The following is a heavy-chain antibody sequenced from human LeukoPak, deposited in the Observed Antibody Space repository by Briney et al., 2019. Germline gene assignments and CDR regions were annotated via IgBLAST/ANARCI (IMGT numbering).Heavy chain of an antibody. CDR2: INTNTGNP. D-gene: IGHD1-14*01. CDR3: ARGGYKRVMDWFDP. J-gene: IGHJ5*02. V-gene: IGHV7-4-1*02. CDR1: GYTFTSYA. Sequence: ASVKVSCKASGYTFTSYAMNWVRQAPGQGLEWMGWINTNTGNPTYAQGFTGRVVFSLDTSVSTAYLQISSLKAEDTAVYYCARGGYKRVMDWFDPWGQGTLVTVSS.